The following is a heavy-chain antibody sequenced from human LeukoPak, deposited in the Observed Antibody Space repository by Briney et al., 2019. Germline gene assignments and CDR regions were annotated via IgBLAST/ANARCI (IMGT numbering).Heavy chain of an antibody. CDR2: IIPIFGTA. V-gene: IGHV1-69*01. Sequence: SVKVSCKASGGTFSSYTISWVRQAPGQGLEWMGGIIPIFGTANYAQKFQGRVTITADESTSTAYMELSSLRSEDTAVYYCASHPVVPAAKDVDTAMVTSFDYWGQGTLVTVSS. J-gene: IGHJ4*02. CDR1: GGTFSSYT. D-gene: IGHD5-18*01. CDR3: ASHPVVPAAKDVDTAMVTSFDY.